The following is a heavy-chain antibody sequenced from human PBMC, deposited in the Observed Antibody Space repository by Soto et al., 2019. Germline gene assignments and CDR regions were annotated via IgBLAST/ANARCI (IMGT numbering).Heavy chain of an antibody. J-gene: IGHJ4*02. V-gene: IGHV4-39*01. Sequence: SETLSLTCTVSGCLISSSSFYWGWVRQPPGKGLEWIATIYYNGDTYYNPSLKSRATISRDTSKNQFSLRLSSVSATDTAVYYCARKIPYYYDSRTYAYYFDHWGQGTLVTVSS. CDR3: ARKIPYYYDSRTYAYYFDH. D-gene: IGHD3-22*01. CDR2: IYYNGDT. CDR1: GCLISSSSFY.